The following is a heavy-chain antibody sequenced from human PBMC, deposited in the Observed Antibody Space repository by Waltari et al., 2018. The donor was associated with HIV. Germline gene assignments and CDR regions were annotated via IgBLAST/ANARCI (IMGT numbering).Heavy chain of an antibody. Sequence: VQLLRSEEALVKPGGPVSFPCAASGFYFSDYCFIWFRQAPGRGLEWVACLSNGGTTIYYAESVKGRFTISRDNAKDSLYLQMNSLRAEDSAVYYCARADSAYTFTSYFDYWGPGTLVTVSS. V-gene: IGHV3-11*01. CDR3: ARADSAYTFTSYFDY. D-gene: IGHD5-12*01. J-gene: IGHJ4*02. CDR1: GFYFSDYC. CDR2: LSNGGTTI.